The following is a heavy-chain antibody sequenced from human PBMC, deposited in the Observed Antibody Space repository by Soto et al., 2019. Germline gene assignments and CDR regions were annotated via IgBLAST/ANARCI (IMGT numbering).Heavy chain of an antibody. J-gene: IGHJ4*02. CDR2: VSAYNGNT. V-gene: IGHV1-18*04. CDR3: ARTYYYDSSGYYPFDY. CDR1: GYTFTSYG. Sequence: EASVKVSCKASGYTFTSYGISWVRQAPGQGLEWMGWVSAYNGNTNYAQKLQGRVTMTTDTSTSTAYMELRSLRSDDKAVYYCARTYYYDSSGYYPFDYWGQGTLVTVSS. D-gene: IGHD3-22*01.